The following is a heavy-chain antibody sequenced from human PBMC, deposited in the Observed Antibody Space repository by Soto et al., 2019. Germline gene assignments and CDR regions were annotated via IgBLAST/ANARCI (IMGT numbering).Heavy chain of an antibody. CDR2: IYWDDDK. D-gene: IGHD6-13*01. Sequence: QITLKESGPTLVKPTQTLTLTCTFSGFSLSTSGVGVGWIRQPPGKALEWNALIYWDDDKRYSPSLKSSLTLTNDTSKNQVVPTMTHIVPLDTATYYCAHFWYSSFYPSLTYDAFEIWGQGTMVTVSS. CDR3: AHFWYSSFYPSLTYDAFEI. J-gene: IGHJ3*02. CDR1: GFSLSTSGVG. V-gene: IGHV2-5*02.